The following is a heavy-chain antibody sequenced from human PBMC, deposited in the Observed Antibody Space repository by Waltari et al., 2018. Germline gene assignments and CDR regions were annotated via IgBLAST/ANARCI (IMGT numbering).Heavy chain of an antibody. V-gene: IGHV1-8*03. CDR1: GYTFTSSA. CDR2: MNPNSGNT. CDR3: ARVARVAFGVDV. Sequence: QVQLVQSGAEVKKPGASVKVSCKSSGYTFTSSAINWVRQATGQGLEWMGWMNPNSGNTGYAQKFQGRVTITRNTSISTAYMELSSLRSEDTAVYYCARVARVAFGVDVWGQGTTVTVSS. J-gene: IGHJ6*02. D-gene: IGHD3-10*01.